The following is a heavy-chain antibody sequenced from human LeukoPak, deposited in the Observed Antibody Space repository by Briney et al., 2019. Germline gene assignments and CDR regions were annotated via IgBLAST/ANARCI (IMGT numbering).Heavy chain of an antibody. CDR3: ARESYGDYDH. J-gene: IGHJ5*02. V-gene: IGHV1-18*01. D-gene: IGHD4-17*01. CDR2: ISPYNGNT. Sequence: ASVKVSCKTSGYTFTSYGISWVRQAPGQGLEWMGWISPYNGNTHYAQKLQGRVTMTTDTSTNTVYMELRSLRSDDTAIYYCARESYGDYDHWGQGTLVTVSS. CDR1: GYTFTSYG.